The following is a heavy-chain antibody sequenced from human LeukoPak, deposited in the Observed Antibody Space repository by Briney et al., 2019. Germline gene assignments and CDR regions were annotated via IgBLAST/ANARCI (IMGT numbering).Heavy chain of an antibody. D-gene: IGHD6-13*01. CDR3: AKGYGQQLVNNWFDP. Sequence: PGGSLRLSCAASGFTFSTFWMSWVRQGPGKGLEWVANIKQDGSKRYYVDSVKGRFTISRDNSKNTLYLQMNSLRAEDTAVYYCAKGYGQQLVNNWFDPWGQGTLVTVSS. V-gene: IGHV3-7*01. CDR1: GFTFSTFW. CDR2: IKQDGSKR. J-gene: IGHJ5*02.